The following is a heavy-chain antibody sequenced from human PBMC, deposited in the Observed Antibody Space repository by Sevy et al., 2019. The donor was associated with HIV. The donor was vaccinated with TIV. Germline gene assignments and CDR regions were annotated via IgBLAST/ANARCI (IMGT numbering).Heavy chain of an antibody. Sequence: GGSLRLSCAASGFTFSTYWMTWVRQAPGKGLEWVANITQDGTDEEHLDSVKGRFTISRDNAKKTLYLRLDSLRAEDTAVYFCARALADWGSFHYSAWGHGTLVTVSS. D-gene: IGHD3-16*02. V-gene: IGHV3-7*01. CDR1: GFTFSTYW. CDR3: ARALADWGSFHYSA. J-gene: IGHJ5*01. CDR2: ITQDGTDE.